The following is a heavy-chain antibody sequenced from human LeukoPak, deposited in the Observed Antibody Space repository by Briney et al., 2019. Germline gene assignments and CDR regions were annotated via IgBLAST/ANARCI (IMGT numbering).Heavy chain of an antibody. CDR3: ARAPVYDYGDY. CDR2: ISGSGGST. D-gene: IGHD2/OR15-2a*01. V-gene: IGHV3-23*01. J-gene: IGHJ4*02. Sequence: GGSLRLSCAASGFTFSSYAMSWVRQAPGKGLEWVSAISGSGGSTYYADSVKGRFTISRDNAKNSLYLQMNSLRAEDTAVYYCARAPVYDYGDYWGQGTLVTVSS. CDR1: GFTFSSYA.